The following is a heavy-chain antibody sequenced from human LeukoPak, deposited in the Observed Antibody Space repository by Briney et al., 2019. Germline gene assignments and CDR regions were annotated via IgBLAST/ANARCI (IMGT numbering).Heavy chain of an antibody. J-gene: IGHJ4*02. CDR3: ARHDRIIASPLV. CDR2: IYYSGST. V-gene: IGHV4-59*04. CDR1: GGSISSYY. Sequence: PSETLSLTCTVSGGSISSYYWSWIRQPPGKGLEWIGYIYYSGSTYYNPSLKSRLTISVDTSKNQFSLKLSSVTAADTAVYYCARHDRIIASPLVWGQGTLVTVSS. D-gene: IGHD6-13*01.